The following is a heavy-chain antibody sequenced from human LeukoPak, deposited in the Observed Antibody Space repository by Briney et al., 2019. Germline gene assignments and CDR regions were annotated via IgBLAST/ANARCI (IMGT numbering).Heavy chain of an antibody. Sequence: PGGSLRLSCAASGFTFSSHGMSWVRQAPGKGLEWVSSISSSSSYIYYADSVKGRFTISRDNAKNSLYLQMNSLRAEDTAVYYCARDHYYDSSGNLAFDIWGQGTMVTVSS. D-gene: IGHD3-22*01. V-gene: IGHV3-21*01. CDR3: ARDHYYDSSGNLAFDI. J-gene: IGHJ3*02. CDR1: GFTFSSHG. CDR2: ISSSSSYI.